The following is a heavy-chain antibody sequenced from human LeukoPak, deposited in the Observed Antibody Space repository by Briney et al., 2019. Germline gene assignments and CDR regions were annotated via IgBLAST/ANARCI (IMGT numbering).Heavy chain of an antibody. CDR2: ISSSGSTI. CDR3: ASYYYDSSGYYSLPYFQH. V-gene: IGHV3-11*04. J-gene: IGHJ1*01. D-gene: IGHD3-22*01. CDR1: GFTFNDYY. Sequence: GGSLRLSCAASGFTFNDYYMSWIRQAPGKGLEWVSYISSSGSTIYYADSVKGRFTISRDNAKNSPYLQMNSLRAEDTAVYYCASYYYDSSGYYSLPYFQHWGQGTLVTVSS.